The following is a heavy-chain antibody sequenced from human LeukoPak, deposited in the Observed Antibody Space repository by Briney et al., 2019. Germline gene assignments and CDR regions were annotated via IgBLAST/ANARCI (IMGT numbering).Heavy chain of an antibody. CDR2: INVGNGYT. V-gene: IGHV1-3*01. J-gene: IGHJ4*02. D-gene: IGHD2-2*01. CDR3: ARAPLYCSSTSCYDFDC. Sequence: ASVKVSCKASGCTFTRYAMHWVRQAPGQRLEWMGWINVGNGYTKYSQKFQGRVTITRDTSASTAYMELSSLRSEETAVYYCARAPLYCSSTSCYDFDCWGQGTLVTVSS. CDR1: GCTFTRYA.